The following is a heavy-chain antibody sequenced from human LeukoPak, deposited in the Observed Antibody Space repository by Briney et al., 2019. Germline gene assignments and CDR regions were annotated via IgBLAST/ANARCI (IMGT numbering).Heavy chain of an antibody. CDR1: GFTFSSYW. V-gene: IGHV3-7*03. J-gene: IGHJ6*02. CDR3: AKEIPLFGMDV. Sequence: GGSLRLSCAASGFTFSSYWMSWVRQAPGKGLEWVANIKQDGSEKYYVDSVKGRFTISRDNAKNSLYLQMNSLRAEDTALYYCAKEIPLFGMDVWGQGTTVTVS. CDR2: IKQDGSEK.